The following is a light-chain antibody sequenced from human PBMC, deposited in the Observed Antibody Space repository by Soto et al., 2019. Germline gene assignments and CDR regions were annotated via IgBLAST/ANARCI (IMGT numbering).Light chain of an antibody. V-gene: IGKV1-12*01. Sequence: DIHMTQSPSSVSASVGYRFTITCRASQGISSWLAWYQQKPGKAPKLLIYAASSLQSGVPSRFSGSGSGTDFTLTISSLPPEDIDTYYCQKFNNSPLTFGPGTKVDIK. J-gene: IGKJ3*01. CDR3: QKFNNSPLT. CDR1: QGISSW. CDR2: AAS.